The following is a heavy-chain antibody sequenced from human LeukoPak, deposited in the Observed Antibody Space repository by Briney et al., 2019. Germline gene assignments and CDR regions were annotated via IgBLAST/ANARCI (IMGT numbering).Heavy chain of an antibody. CDR3: ARDLSSSSTAYFQH. V-gene: IGHV3-21*01. CDR2: ISSSSTYI. J-gene: IGHJ1*01. CDR1: GFTFRSYS. D-gene: IGHD6-6*01. Sequence: GGSLRLSCAASGFTFRSYSMNWVRQAPGKGLEWVSSISSSSTYIYYADSVKGRFTISRDNAKNSLSLQMNSLRDEDTAVYYCARDLSSSSTAYFQHWGQGTLVTVSS.